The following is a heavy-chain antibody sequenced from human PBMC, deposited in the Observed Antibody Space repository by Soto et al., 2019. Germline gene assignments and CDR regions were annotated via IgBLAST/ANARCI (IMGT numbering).Heavy chain of an antibody. CDR2: ISYDGSNK. CDR1: GFTFSSYA. J-gene: IGHJ4*02. CDR3: ARPKVGVMAPEDY. V-gene: IGHV3-30-3*01. Sequence: GGSLRLSCAASGFTFSSYAMHWVRQAPGKGLEWVAVISYDGSNKYYADSVKGRFTISRDNSKNTLYLQMNSLRAEDTAVYYCARPKVGVMAPEDYWGQGTLVTAPQ. D-gene: IGHD2-21*01.